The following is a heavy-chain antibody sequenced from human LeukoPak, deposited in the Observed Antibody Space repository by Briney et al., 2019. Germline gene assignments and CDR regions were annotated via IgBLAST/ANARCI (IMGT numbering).Heavy chain of an antibody. J-gene: IGHJ6*03. CDR1: GFTFSSYA. D-gene: IGHD2-8*01. V-gene: IGHV3-23*01. CDR2: ISGSDAGT. Sequence: GGSLRLSCAASGFTFSSYAMSWVRQIPGKGLEWVSAISGSDAGTYYADSVKGRFTISRDNSKNTLYLQMNSLRAEDTALYYCARAPGVRYYYYMDVWGKGTTVTVSS. CDR3: ARAPGVRYYYYMDV.